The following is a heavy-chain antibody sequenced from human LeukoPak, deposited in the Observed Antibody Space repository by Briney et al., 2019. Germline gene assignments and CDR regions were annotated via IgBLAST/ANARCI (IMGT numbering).Heavy chain of an antibody. CDR2: ISSTGGTT. Sequence: GGTLRLSCAASGITFSSYGMSWVRQAPGKGLEWVSSISSTGGTTYYADSVKGRFTISRDNSKNTLYLQMNSLRAEDTAVYYCARAAYDILTDDAFDIWGQGTMVTVSS. V-gene: IGHV3-23*01. J-gene: IGHJ3*02. CDR1: GITFSSYG. D-gene: IGHD3-9*01. CDR3: ARAAYDILTDDAFDI.